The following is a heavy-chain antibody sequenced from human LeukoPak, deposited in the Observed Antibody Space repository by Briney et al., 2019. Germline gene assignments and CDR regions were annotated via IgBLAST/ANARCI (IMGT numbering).Heavy chain of an antibody. CDR3: AKPPPRFLEWLFYFDY. V-gene: IGHV3-23*01. D-gene: IGHD3-3*01. CDR2: ISGSGGST. Sequence: PGGSLRLSRAASGFTFSSYAMSWVRQAPGKGLEWVSAISGSGGSTYYADSVKGRFTISRDNSKNTLYLQMNSLRAEDTAVYYCAKPPPRFLEWLFYFDYWGQGTLVTVSS. CDR1: GFTFSSYA. J-gene: IGHJ4*02.